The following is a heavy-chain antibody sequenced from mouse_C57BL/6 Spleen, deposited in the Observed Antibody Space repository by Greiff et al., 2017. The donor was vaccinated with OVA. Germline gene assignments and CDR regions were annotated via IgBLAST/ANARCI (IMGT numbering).Heavy chain of an antibody. CDR3: TRLGYGLRDD. V-gene: IGHV1-15*01. CDR1: GYTFTDYE. Sequence: QVQLQQSGAELVRPGASVTLSCKASGYTFTDYEMHWVKQTPVHGLEWIGAIDPATGGTAYNQKFKGKAILTADKSSSTAYLELRSLTSEDSAVYYCTRLGYGLRDDWGQGTTLTVSA. J-gene: IGHJ2*01. D-gene: IGHD2-10*02. CDR2: IDPATGGT.